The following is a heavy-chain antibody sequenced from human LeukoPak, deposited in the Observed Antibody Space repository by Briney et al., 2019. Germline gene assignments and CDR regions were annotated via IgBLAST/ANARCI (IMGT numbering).Heavy chain of an antibody. J-gene: IGHJ6*02. V-gene: IGHV1-69*04. D-gene: IGHD3-10*01. CDR3: ARSYGSESYIYYYGMDV. CDR1: GGTFSSYA. CDR2: IIPVLAVV. Sequence: SVKVSCKASGGTFSSYAISWVRQAPGQGLEWLGRIIPVLAVVNYAQKFQGRVTITADKSTSTAYMELSTLRSADTAVYYCARSYGSESYIYYYGMDVWGQGTTVTVSS.